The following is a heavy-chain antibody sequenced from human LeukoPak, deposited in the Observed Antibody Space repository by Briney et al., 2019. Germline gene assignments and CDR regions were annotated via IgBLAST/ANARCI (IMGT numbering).Heavy chain of an antibody. Sequence: GGSLRLSCAASGFTFSSYAMSWVRQAPGKGLEWVSAISGSGGSTYYADSVKGRFTISRDNSKNTLYLQMNSLRAEDAAVYYCAKDDILTGYWTFDYWGQGTLVTVSS. D-gene: IGHD3-9*01. CDR1: GFTFSSYA. CDR3: AKDDILTGYWTFDY. CDR2: ISGSGGST. V-gene: IGHV3-23*01. J-gene: IGHJ4*02.